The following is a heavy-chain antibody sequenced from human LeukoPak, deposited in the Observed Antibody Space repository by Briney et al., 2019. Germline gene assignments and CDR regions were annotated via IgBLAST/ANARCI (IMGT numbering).Heavy chain of an antibody. D-gene: IGHD5-18*01. CDR3: ARDACGYSPCHYYGMDV. CDR1: GFTFSSYS. V-gene: IGHV3-48*02. Sequence: GGSLRLSCAASGFTFSSYSMNWVRQAPGKGLEWVSYISSSSSTIYYADSVKGRFTISRDNAKNSLYLQMNSLRDEDTAVYYCARDACGYSPCHYYGMDVWGQGTTVTVSS. CDR2: ISSSSSTI. J-gene: IGHJ6*02.